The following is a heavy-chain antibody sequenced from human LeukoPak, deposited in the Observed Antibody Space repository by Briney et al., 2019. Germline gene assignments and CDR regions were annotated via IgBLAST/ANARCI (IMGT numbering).Heavy chain of an antibody. Sequence: NPSETLSLTCTVSGDSIRSYYWSWIRQPAGRGLEWIGRVYTSGSTNYNPSLKSRVTMSIDTSKNQFSLKLSSVTAADTAVYYCARAAHSGSLAPFDYWGQGTLVTVSS. V-gene: IGHV4-4*07. CDR1: GDSIRSYY. CDR2: VYTSGST. CDR3: ARAAHSGSLAPFDY. J-gene: IGHJ4*02. D-gene: IGHD1-26*01.